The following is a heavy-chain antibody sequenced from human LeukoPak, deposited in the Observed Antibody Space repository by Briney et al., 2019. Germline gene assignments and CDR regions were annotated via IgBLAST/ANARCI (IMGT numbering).Heavy chain of an antibody. V-gene: IGHV3-33*01. CDR2: IWYDGSDK. CDR3: ARGGSSGWYNCLSSDY. D-gene: IGHD6-19*01. Sequence: GGSLRLSCAASGFIFSSYGMHWVRQAPGKGLEWVAVIWYDGSDKYYVDSVKGRFTISRDNSKNTLYLQMNSLRAEDTAVYYCARGGSSGWYNCLSSDYWGQGTLVTVSS. CDR1: GFIFSSYG. J-gene: IGHJ4*02.